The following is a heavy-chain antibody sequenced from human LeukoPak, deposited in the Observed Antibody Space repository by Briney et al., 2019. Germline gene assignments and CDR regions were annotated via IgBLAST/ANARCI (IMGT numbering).Heavy chain of an antibody. Sequence: GGSLRLSCAASGFTFSSYGMHWVRQAPGKGLEWVAFIRYDGSNKYYADSVKGRFTISRDNSKNTLYLQMNSLRAEDTAVYYCARGPSIAAAFDYWGQGTLVTVSS. J-gene: IGHJ4*02. V-gene: IGHV3-30*02. CDR1: GFTFSSYG. D-gene: IGHD6-13*01. CDR2: IRYDGSNK. CDR3: ARGPSIAAAFDY.